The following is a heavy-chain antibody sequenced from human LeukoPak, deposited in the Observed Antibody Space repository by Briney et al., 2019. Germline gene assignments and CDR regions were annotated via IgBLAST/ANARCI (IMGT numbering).Heavy chain of an antibody. CDR2: INHSGST. J-gene: IGHJ6*03. CDR3: ARPKSLLWFGESYMDV. Sequence: KASETLSLTCAVYGGSFSGYYWSWIRQPPGKGLEWIGEINHSGSTNYNPSLKSRVTISVDTSKNQFSLKLSSVTAADTAVYYCARPKSLLWFGESYMDVWGKGTTVTISS. D-gene: IGHD3-10*01. CDR1: GGSFSGYY. V-gene: IGHV4-34*01.